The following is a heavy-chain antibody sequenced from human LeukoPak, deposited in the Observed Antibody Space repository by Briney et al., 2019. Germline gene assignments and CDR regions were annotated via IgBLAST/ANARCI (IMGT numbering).Heavy chain of an antibody. CDR1: GGSISSYY. J-gene: IGHJ4*02. V-gene: IGHV4-59*01. D-gene: IGHD3-10*01. Sequence: SETLPLTCTVSGGSISSYYWSWIRQPPGKGLEWIGYIYNSGSTNNNPSLKSRVTISVDTSKKQFSLKLSSVTAADTAVYYCARETPYGSGSYPFDYWGQGILVTVSS. CDR3: ARETPYGSGSYPFDY. CDR2: IYNSGST.